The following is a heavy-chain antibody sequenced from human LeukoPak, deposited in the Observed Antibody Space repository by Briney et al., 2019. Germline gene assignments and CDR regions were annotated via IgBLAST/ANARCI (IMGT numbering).Heavy chain of an antibody. D-gene: IGHD3-22*01. Sequence: SETLSLTCTVSGGSISSSSYYWGWIRQPPGKGLEWIGSIYYSGSTYYNPSLKSRVTISVDTSKNQFSLKLSSVTAADTAVYYCARGPKWLSVNWFDPWGQGTLVTVSS. J-gene: IGHJ5*02. CDR3: ARGPKWLSVNWFDP. V-gene: IGHV4-39*07. CDR2: IYYSGST. CDR1: GGSISSSSYY.